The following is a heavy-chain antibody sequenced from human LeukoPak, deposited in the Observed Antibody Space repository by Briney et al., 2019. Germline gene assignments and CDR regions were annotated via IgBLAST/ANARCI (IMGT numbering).Heavy chain of an antibody. V-gene: IGHV4-4*02. CDR1: GGSINNDDW. D-gene: IGHD3-22*01. Sequence: SETLSLTCGVSGGSINNDDWWSWLRQPPGKGLEWIGEIHHSGSTNYNPSLKSRVTISIDKSKNQFSLKLSSVTAADTALYYCARRSYYDSTGYYAYWGQGTLVTVSS. CDR2: IHHSGST. J-gene: IGHJ4*02. CDR3: ARRSYYDSTGYYAY.